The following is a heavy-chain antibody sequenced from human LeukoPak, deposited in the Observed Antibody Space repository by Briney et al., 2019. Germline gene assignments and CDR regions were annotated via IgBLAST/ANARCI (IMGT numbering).Heavy chain of an antibody. CDR1: GGSFSGYY. V-gene: IGHV4-34*01. CDR2: INHSGST. Sequence: SETLSLTCAVYGGSFSGYYWSWIRQPPGKGLEWIGEINHSGSTNYNPSLKSRVTISVDASKNQFSLKLSSVTAADTAVYYCARALDHANWFDPWGQGTLVTVSS. D-gene: IGHD2-8*01. J-gene: IGHJ5*02. CDR3: ARALDHANWFDP.